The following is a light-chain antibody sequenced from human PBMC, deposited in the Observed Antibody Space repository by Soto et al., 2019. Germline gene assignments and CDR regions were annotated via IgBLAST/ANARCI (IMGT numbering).Light chain of an antibody. CDR3: HEYDSSVT. CDR2: GAS. V-gene: IGKV3-20*01. CDR1: QSVSNDY. Sequence: DIVLTQSPGTLSLSPGERATLSFRDSQSVSNDYLAWYQQKPGQAPRLLIYGASDRATGIPDRFSGSASRTFFPLTSSRLEAEDGAVYCMHEYDSSVTFGQGT. J-gene: IGKJ5*01.